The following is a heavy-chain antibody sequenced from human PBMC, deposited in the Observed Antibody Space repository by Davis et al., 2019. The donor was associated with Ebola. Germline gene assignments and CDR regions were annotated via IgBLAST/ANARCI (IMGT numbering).Heavy chain of an antibody. Sequence: GESLKISCAASGFTFRAYAMTWVRQAPGKGLEWVSSIGGTGYTYYADSVKGRFTVSRDNSKNTLHLQLSSLRAGDTAIYYCATSVSGVYYFDGSTSPLSGYWGPGTLVSVSS. J-gene: IGHJ4*02. V-gene: IGHV3-23*01. CDR3: ATSVSGVYYFDGSTSPLSGY. CDR1: GFTFRAYA. D-gene: IGHD3-22*01. CDR2: IGGTGYT.